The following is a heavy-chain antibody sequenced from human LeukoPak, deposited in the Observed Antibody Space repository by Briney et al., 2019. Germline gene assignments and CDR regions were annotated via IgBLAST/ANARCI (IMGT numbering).Heavy chain of an antibody. Sequence: PSQTLSLTCTVSGGSISSGDYYWSWIRQPPGKGLEWIGYIYYSGSTYYNPSLKSRVTISVDTSKNQFSLKLSSVTAADTAVYYCARVDMVRGVTNYWGQGTLSPSPQ. CDR2: IYYSGST. D-gene: IGHD3-10*01. CDR1: GGSISSGDYY. CDR3: ARVDMVRGVTNY. V-gene: IGHV4-30-4*01. J-gene: IGHJ4*02.